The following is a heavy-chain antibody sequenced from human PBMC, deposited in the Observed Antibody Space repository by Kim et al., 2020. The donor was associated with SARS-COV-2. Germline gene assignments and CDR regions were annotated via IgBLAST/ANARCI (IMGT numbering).Heavy chain of an antibody. V-gene: IGHV4-34*01. D-gene: IGHD3-22*01. CDR2: ST. Sequence: STNYSPSRKSRLTITIDTSKNHLSLKLTSVTAADTAVYYCARGVITTGFDYWGQGTLVTVSS. J-gene: IGHJ4*02. CDR3: ARGVITTGFDY.